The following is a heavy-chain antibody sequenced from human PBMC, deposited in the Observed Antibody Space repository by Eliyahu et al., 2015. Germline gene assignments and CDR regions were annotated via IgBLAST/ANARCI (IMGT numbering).Heavy chain of an antibody. V-gene: IGHV4-34*01. D-gene: IGHD3-10*01. CDR1: GGSFSGYY. Sequence: QVQLQQWGAGLLKPSETLSLTCAVYGGSFSGYYWSWIRQPPGKGLEWIGEINHSGSTNYNPSLKSRVTISVDTSKNQFSLKLSSVTAADTAVYYCARHGSGSYYKYYYYYMDVWGKGTTVTVSS. CDR2: INHSGST. J-gene: IGHJ6*03. CDR3: ARHGSGSYYKYYYYYMDV.